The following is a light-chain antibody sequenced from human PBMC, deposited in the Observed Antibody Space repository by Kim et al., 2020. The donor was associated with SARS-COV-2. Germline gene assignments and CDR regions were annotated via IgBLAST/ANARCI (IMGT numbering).Light chain of an antibody. J-gene: IGLJ2*01. V-gene: IGLV3-21*04. CDR2: YDS. CDR3: QVWDSSSDHVV. Sequence: SGKTARITCGGNNIGSKSVPWYQQKPGQAPVLVIYYDSDRPSGIPERFSGSNSGNTATLTISRVEAGDEADYYCQVWDSSSDHVVFGGGTKLTVL. CDR1: NIGSKS.